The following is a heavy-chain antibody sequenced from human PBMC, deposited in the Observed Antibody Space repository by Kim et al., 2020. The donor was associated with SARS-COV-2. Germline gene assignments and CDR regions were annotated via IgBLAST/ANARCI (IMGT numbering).Heavy chain of an antibody. CDR2: IYPGDSDV. J-gene: IGHJ4*02. CDR1: GYSFSIYY. V-gene: IGHV5-51*01. Sequence: GESLKISCKASGYSFSIYYIAWVRQLPGKDLEWMGIIYPGDSDVTYSPSFEGQVTISADKSINTAYLQWRSLKASDTAMYYCARRHSGGWYYDSWGPGTLVTVSS. D-gene: IGHD6-19*01. CDR3: ARRHSGGWYYDS.